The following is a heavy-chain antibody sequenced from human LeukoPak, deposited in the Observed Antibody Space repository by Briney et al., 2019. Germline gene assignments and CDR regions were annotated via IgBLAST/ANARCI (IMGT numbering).Heavy chain of an antibody. CDR3: ARGPTTVVTDYYYYYGMDV. CDR1: GGSISSGGYY. D-gene: IGHD4-23*01. V-gene: IGHV4-61*08. J-gene: IGHJ6*02. Sequence: SETLSLTCTVSGGSISSGGYYWSWIRQHPGKGLEWIGYIYYSGSTNYNPSLKSRVTISVDTSKNQFSLKLSSVTAADTAVYYCARGPTTVVTDYYYYYGMDVWGQGTTVTVSS. CDR2: IYYSGST.